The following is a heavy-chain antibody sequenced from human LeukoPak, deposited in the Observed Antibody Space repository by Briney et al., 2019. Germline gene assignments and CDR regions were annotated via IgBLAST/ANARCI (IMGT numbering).Heavy chain of an antibody. CDR3: ARGRYVDTADDY. J-gene: IGHJ4*02. Sequence: SETQSLTCTVSGGSISSYYWSWIRQPPGKGLEWIGYIYYSGSTNYNPSLKSRVTISVDTSKNQFSLKLSSVTAADTAVYYCARGRYVDTADDYWGQGTLVTVSS. D-gene: IGHD5-18*01. V-gene: IGHV4-59*01. CDR2: IYYSGST. CDR1: GGSISSYY.